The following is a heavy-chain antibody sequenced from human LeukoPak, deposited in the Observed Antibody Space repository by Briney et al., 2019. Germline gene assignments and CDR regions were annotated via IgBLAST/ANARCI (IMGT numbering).Heavy chain of an antibody. J-gene: IGHJ5*02. CDR1: GFTFSDYY. CDR2: VRNKANSYTT. D-gene: IGHD1-26*01. Sequence: PGGSLRLSCAASGFTFSDYYMDWVRQAPGKGLEWVGRVRNKANSYTTEYAASVKGRFTISRDDSKNSLYLQMNSLKTEDTAVYFCARAIVQPTRRFDPWGQGTLVIVSS. V-gene: IGHV3-72*01. CDR3: ARAIVQPTRRFDP.